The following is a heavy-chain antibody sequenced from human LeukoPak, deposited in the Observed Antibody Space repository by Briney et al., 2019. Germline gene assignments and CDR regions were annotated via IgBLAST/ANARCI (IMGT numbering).Heavy chain of an antibody. CDR3: ARDHGDYVASAYFDY. CDR1: GGSFSGYY. CDR2: INHSGST. J-gene: IGHJ4*02. V-gene: IGHV4-34*01. D-gene: IGHD4-17*01. Sequence: ASETLSLTCAVYGGSFSGYYWSWIRQPPGKGLEWIGEINHSGSTNYNPSLKSRVTISVDTSKDQFSLKLSSVTAADTAVYYCARDHGDYVASAYFDYWGQGTLVTVSS.